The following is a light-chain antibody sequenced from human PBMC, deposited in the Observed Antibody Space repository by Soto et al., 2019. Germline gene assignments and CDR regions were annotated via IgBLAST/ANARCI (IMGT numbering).Light chain of an antibody. CDR1: SSNIGAGYD. Sequence: QSVLTQPPSVSGAPGQRVTISCTGSSSNIGAGYDVHWYQQLPGTAPKLLIYGNSNRPSGVPDRFSASKSGTSASLAIPGLQAEDEADYYCQYYDSNLGVFGGGTQLTVL. J-gene: IGLJ2*01. CDR3: QYYDSNLGV. V-gene: IGLV1-40*01. CDR2: GNS.